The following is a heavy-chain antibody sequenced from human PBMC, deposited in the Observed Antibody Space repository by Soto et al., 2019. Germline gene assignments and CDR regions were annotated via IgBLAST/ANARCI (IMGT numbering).Heavy chain of an antibody. CDR1: GGPISSSSYY. CDR3: ARHRYIGILRAYNWFDP. D-gene: IGHD3-9*01. J-gene: IGHJ5*02. Sequence: QLQLQESGPGLVKPSETLSLTCTVSGGPISSSSYYWGWIRQPPGKGLEWIGSIYYSGSTYYNPSLKSRVTISVDTSKNQFSLKLSSVTAADTAVYYCARHRYIGILRAYNWFDPWGQGTLVTVSS. CDR2: IYYSGST. V-gene: IGHV4-39*01.